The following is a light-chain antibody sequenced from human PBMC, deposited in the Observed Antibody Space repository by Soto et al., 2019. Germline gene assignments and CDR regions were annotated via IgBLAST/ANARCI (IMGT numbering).Light chain of an antibody. V-gene: IGKV3-20*01. CDR2: GAS. J-gene: IGKJ4*01. Sequence: EIVLTQSPGTLSLSPGERATLSCRASQSVSSSYLAWYQQKPGQAPRQLIYGASSRATGIPDRFSGSGSGTDFTLTITRLEAEDFAVYECQHYRTSFGGGTRVEIK. CDR1: QSVSSSY. CDR3: QHYRTS.